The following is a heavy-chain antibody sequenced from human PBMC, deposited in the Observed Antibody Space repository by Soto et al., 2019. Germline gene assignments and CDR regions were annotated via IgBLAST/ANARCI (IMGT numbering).Heavy chain of an antibody. Sequence: QVLLVQSGAEVKEPGASVKVSCKTSGYAFRTYGLSWVRQAPGQGLEWMGWISAYNGNTDYAQKFQGRVSMTTDTSTSTVYMELRSLRSDDTALYYCARGRGASSWFVPPHYFDSWGQGTLVTVSS. CDR2: ISAYNGNT. J-gene: IGHJ4*02. D-gene: IGHD6-13*01. V-gene: IGHV1-18*01. CDR3: ARGRGASSWFVPPHYFDS. CDR1: GYAFRTYG.